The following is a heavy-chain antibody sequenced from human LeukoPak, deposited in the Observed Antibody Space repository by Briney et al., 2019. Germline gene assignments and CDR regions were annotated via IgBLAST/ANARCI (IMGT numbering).Heavy chain of an antibody. V-gene: IGHV3-23*01. D-gene: IGHD6-13*01. CDR3: ASRPGGTFGPLDY. J-gene: IGHJ4*02. CDR2: FSGSGDSA. CDR1: GFTISSYA. Sequence: AGGSLRLSCAASGFTISSYAMTWVRQAPGRGLEWVSVFSGSGDSAYYADSVKGRFTISRDNSKNTLYVQMNSLRAEDTAVYYCASRPGGTFGPLDYWGQGTLVTVSS.